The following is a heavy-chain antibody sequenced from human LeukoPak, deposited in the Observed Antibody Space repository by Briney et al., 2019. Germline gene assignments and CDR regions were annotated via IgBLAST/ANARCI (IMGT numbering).Heavy chain of an antibody. V-gene: IGHV4-39*06. D-gene: IGHD5-18*01. J-gene: IGHJ4*02. CDR2: IYYSGST. CDR1: GGSISSSSYY. CDR3: ARSQRGYSYGPFDY. Sequence: PSETLSLTCTVSGGSISSSSYYWGWIRQPPGKGLEWIGSIYYSGSTYYNPSLKSRVTISVDTSKNQFTLKLSSVTAADTAVYYCARSQRGYSYGPFDYWGQGTLVTVSS.